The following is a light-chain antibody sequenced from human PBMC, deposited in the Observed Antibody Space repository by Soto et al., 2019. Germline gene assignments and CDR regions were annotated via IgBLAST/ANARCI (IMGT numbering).Light chain of an antibody. CDR1: SSDVGGYNY. CDR3: SSYASSGGHNYV. J-gene: IGLJ1*01. Sequence: QSALTQPRSVSGSPGQSVTISCTGTSSDVGGYNYVSWYQQHPGKAPKVMIYDVSKRPSGVPDRFSGSKSGNTASLTISGLQAEDEAVYYCSSYASSGGHNYVFATGTKVTVL. V-gene: IGLV2-11*01. CDR2: DVS.